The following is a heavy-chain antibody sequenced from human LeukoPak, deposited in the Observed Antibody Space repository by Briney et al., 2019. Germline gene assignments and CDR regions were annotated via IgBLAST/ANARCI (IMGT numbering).Heavy chain of an antibody. CDR1: GGSISNYY. Sequence: SETLSLTCTVSGGSISNYYWSWIRQPPGKGLEWIGYIYSSGSTDYNPSLKSRVTISVDTSKNQFSLKLSSVTAADTAVYYCARFAYCGGHCWYYFDYWGQGSLVTVSS. V-gene: IGHV4-59*01. CDR2: IYSSGST. CDR3: ARFAYCGGHCWYYFDY. D-gene: IGHD2-21*02. J-gene: IGHJ4*02.